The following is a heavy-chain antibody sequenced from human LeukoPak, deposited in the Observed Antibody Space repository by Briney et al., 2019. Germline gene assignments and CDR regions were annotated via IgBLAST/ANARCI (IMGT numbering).Heavy chain of an antibody. CDR3: ARDFGRWWSY. Sequence: GGSLRLSCAASGFTFSSYSMNWARQAPGKGLEWVSYISSSSSTIYYADSVKGRFTISRDNAKNSLYLQMNSLRAEDTTVYYCARDFGRWWSYWGQGTLVTVSS. CDR2: ISSSSSTI. CDR1: GFTFSSYS. J-gene: IGHJ4*02. D-gene: IGHD2-15*01. V-gene: IGHV3-48*04.